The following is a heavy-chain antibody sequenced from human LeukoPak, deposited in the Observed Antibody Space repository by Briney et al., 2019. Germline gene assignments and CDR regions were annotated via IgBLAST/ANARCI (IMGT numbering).Heavy chain of an antibody. D-gene: IGHD5-18*01. V-gene: IGHV4-61*02. CDR2: IYTSGST. Sequence: NASETLSLTCTVSGGSISSGSYYWSWIRQPAGKGLEWIGRIYTSGSTKYNPSLKSRVTISVDTSKKQFSLKLSSVTAADTAVYYCARERGRSYGSVPYYYYYMDVWGKGTTVTVSS. CDR1: GGSISSGSYY. CDR3: ARERGRSYGSVPYYYYYMDV. J-gene: IGHJ6*03.